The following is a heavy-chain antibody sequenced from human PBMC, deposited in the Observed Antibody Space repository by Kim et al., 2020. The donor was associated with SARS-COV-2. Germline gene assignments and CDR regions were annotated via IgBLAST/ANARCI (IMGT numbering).Heavy chain of an antibody. Sequence: ASVKVSCKASGYTFTSYAMHWVRQAPGQRLEWMGWINAGNGNTKYSQKFQGRVTITRDTSASTAYMELSSLRSEDTAVYYCARDGGVVPAAFDYWGQGTLVTVSS. CDR2: INAGNGNT. D-gene: IGHD2-2*01. J-gene: IGHJ4*02. CDR3: ARDGGVVPAAFDY. CDR1: GYTFTSYA. V-gene: IGHV1-3*01.